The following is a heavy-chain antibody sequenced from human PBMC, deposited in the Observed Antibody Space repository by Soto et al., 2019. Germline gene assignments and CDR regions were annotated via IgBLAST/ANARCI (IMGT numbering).Heavy chain of an antibody. CDR3: AKSHYNFWSGYPY. Sequence: EVQLLESGGGLVQPGGSLRLSCAASGVTFRSYAMSWVRQAPGKGLEWISSISDSGGRTYYADSVKGRFTISRDNSKNTLFLQMNSLRAEDTAVYYCAKSHYNFWSGYPYWGQGTLVTVSS. CDR1: GVTFRSYA. V-gene: IGHV3-23*01. J-gene: IGHJ4*02. D-gene: IGHD3-3*01. CDR2: ISDSGGRT.